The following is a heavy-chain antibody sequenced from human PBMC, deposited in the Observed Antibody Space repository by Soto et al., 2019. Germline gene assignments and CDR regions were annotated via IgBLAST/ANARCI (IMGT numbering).Heavy chain of an antibody. CDR1: GFTFSSYS. J-gene: IGHJ6*02. V-gene: IGHV3-21*01. CDR3: AREDTVTTMGGMDV. Sequence: EVQLVESGGGLVKPGGSLRLSCAASGFTFSSYSMNWVRQAPGKGLEWVSSISSSSSYIYYADSVKGRFTISRDNAKNSLYLQMNSLRAEDTAVYYCAREDTVTTMGGMDVWGQGTTVTVSS. CDR2: ISSSSSYI. D-gene: IGHD4-17*01.